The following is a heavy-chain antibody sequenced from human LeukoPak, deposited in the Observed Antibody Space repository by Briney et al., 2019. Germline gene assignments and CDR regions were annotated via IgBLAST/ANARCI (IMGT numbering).Heavy chain of an antibody. Sequence: ASVKVSCKASGGTFSGYAISWVRQAPGQGLEWMGGIIPIFGTANYAQKFQGRVTITADESTSTAYMELSSLRSEDTAVYYCARDPFVGAIPSPGSYYYYGMDVWGQGTTVTVSS. D-gene: IGHD1-26*01. CDR1: GGTFSGYA. J-gene: IGHJ6*02. V-gene: IGHV1-69*01. CDR3: ARDPFVGAIPSPGSYYYYGMDV. CDR2: IIPIFGTA.